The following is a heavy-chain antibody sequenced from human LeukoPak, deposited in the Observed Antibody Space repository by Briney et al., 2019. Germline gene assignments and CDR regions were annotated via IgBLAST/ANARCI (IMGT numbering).Heavy chain of an antibody. CDR1: GFTFSSYW. Sequence: GGSLRLSCAASGFTFSSYWMSWVRQAPGKGLEWVANIKQDGSEKYYVDSVKGRFTISRDNAKNSLYLQMNSLRAEDTAVYYCARDRTVSGSYWSYDYWGQGTLVTVSS. V-gene: IGHV3-7*01. CDR3: ARDRTVSGSYWSYDY. J-gene: IGHJ4*02. CDR2: IKQDGSEK. D-gene: IGHD1-26*01.